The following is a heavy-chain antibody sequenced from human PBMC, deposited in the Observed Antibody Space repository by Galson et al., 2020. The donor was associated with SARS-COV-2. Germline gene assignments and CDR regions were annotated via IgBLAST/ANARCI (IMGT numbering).Heavy chain of an antibody. CDR1: GFTFSSAS. D-gene: IGHD6-19*01. J-gene: IGHJ4*02. Sequence: GESLKISCTTSGFTFSSASMTWVRQAPGKGLEWVSAITGSGAYTDYADSVKGRFTISRDNSKNTLYMQMDSLRAEDMAVYYCAKRSRESSGWHDYWGQGTLVTVSS. V-gene: IGHV3-23*01. CDR3: AKRSRESSGWHDY. CDR2: ITGSGAYT.